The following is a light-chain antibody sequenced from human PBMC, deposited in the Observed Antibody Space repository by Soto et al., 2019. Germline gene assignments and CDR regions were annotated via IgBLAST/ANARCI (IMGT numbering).Light chain of an antibody. V-gene: IGKV3-20*01. CDR1: QSVSSSY. Sequence: EIVMTQSPATVSVSXXXXXTXSXSASQSVSSSYLAWYQQKPGQAPRLLIYGASSRATGIPDRFSGSGSGTDFTLTISRLEPEDFAVYYCQQYGSSPRTFGQGTKVDIK. CDR3: QQYGSSPRT. CDR2: GAS. J-gene: IGKJ1*01.